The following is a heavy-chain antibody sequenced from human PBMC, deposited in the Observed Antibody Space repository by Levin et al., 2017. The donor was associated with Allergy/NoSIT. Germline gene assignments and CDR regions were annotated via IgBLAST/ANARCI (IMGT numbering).Heavy chain of an antibody. Sequence: SQTLSLTCTVSGGSISGGDYYWSWIRRHPGEGLEWIGYIYDSGGTYYNPSLRSRITISVDTSENQFSLKLTSVTAADTAVYYCARGHGIWSGYSFDNWGQGILVTVSS. CDR2: IYDSGGT. CDR3: ARGHGIWSGYSFDN. D-gene: IGHD3-3*01. V-gene: IGHV4-31*03. J-gene: IGHJ4*02. CDR1: GGSISGGDYY.